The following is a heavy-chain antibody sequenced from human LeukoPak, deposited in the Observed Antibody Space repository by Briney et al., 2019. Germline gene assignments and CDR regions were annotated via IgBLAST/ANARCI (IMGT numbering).Heavy chain of an antibody. Sequence: GGSLRLSCTASGFTFSSYGFHWVRQAPGKGLEWMAFIRKDAGKTYYADSVKGRFSISRDISKNTLYLQMNSLRAEDTAVYYCAGVRLGEISGWYIFDDWGQGTLVTVSS. V-gene: IGHV3-30*02. CDR3: AGVRLGEISGWYIFDD. J-gene: IGHJ4*02. D-gene: IGHD6-19*01. CDR1: GFTFSSYG. CDR2: IRKDAGKT.